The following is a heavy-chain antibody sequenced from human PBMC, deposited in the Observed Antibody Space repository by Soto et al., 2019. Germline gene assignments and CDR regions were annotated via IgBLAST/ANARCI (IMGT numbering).Heavy chain of an antibody. CDR1: GYTFTIYG. CDR2: ISPDNGNT. Sequence: GPVKVSCKASGYTFTIYGINWVRQAPGQGLEWMGWISPDNGNTNYAQKLQGRVTMTTDTSTSTAYMELRSLRSDDTAVYYWARALGYSGYAGMDVWGQGTTVTVSS. J-gene: IGHJ6*02. D-gene: IGHD5-12*01. V-gene: IGHV1-18*01. CDR3: ARALGYSGYAGMDV.